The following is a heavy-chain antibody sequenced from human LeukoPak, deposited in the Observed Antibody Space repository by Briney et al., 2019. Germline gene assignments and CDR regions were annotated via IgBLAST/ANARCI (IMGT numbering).Heavy chain of an antibody. V-gene: IGHV3-21*01. CDR2: ISSSSSYI. J-gene: IGHJ3*02. D-gene: IGHD4/OR15-4a*01. CDR1: GFTFSSYS. CDR3: ACFMVVTIHDAFDI. Sequence: GGSLRLSSAASGFTFSSYSMNWVRQAPGKGLEWVSSISSSSSYIYYADSVKGRFTISRDNAKNSLYLQMNSLRAEDTAVYYCACFMVVTIHDAFDIWGQGTMVTVSS.